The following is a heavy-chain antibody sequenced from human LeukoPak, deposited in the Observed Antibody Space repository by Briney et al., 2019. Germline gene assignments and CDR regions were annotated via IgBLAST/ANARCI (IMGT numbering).Heavy chain of an antibody. CDR3: ARGYFSSWYMNWFDP. V-gene: IGHV4-38-2*02. Sequence: SETLSLTCTVSGYSINSGYYWGWIRQPPGKGLEWIAIIYHSGSTYYNPSLKGRVTISVDTSKNQFSLNLSSVTAADTAVYYRARGYFSSWYMNWFDPWGQGTLVTVSS. CDR1: GYSINSGYY. CDR2: IYHSGST. J-gene: IGHJ5*02. D-gene: IGHD6-13*01.